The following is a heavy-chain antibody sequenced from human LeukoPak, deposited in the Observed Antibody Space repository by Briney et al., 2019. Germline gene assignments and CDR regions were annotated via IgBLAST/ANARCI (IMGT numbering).Heavy chain of an antibody. CDR3: ARYSKGKNWFDP. J-gene: IGHJ5*02. CDR2: ICHSGST. V-gene: IGHV4-30-2*01. CDR1: GGSISSGGYS. D-gene: IGHD4-11*01. Sequence: SETLSLTCAVSGGSISSGGYSWSWIRQPPGKGLEWIGYICHSGSTYYNPSLKSRVTISVDRSKNQFSLKLSSVTAADTAVYYCARYSKGKNWFDPWGQGTLVTVSS.